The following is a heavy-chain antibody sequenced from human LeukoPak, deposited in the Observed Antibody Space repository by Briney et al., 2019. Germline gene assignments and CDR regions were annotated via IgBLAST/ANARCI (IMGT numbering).Heavy chain of an antibody. CDR1: GFTFSTYT. CDR3: ARRRNYNYYYYYMDV. D-gene: IGHD1-7*01. J-gene: IGHJ6*03. V-gene: IGHV3-21*01. Sequence: PGGSLRLSCAASGFTFSTYTMNWVRQAPGKGLEWVSSISSRSTYIYNADSVKGRFTISRDNAKNSLYLQMNSLRVEDTAVYYCARRRNYNYYYYYMDVWGKGTTVTVSS. CDR2: ISSRSTYI.